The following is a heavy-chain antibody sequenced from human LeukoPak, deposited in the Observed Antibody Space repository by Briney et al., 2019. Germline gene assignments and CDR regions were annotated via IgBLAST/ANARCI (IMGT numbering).Heavy chain of an antibody. Sequence: GGSLRLSCAASGFTFSRYGMHWVRQAPGKGLEWVAVISYDGNSKYYADSVKGRFTISRDNSKNTLYLKMNSVRAEDTAVYYCAKDGNYGYYYDSSGYNTPYYFDYWGQGTLVTVSS. J-gene: IGHJ4*02. CDR1: GFTFSRYG. V-gene: IGHV3-30*18. CDR3: AKDGNYGYYYDSSGYNTPYYFDY. CDR2: ISYDGNSK. D-gene: IGHD3-22*01.